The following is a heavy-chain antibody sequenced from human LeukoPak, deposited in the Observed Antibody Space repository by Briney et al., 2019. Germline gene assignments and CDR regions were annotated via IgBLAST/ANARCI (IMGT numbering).Heavy chain of an antibody. D-gene: IGHD3-10*01. CDR1: GFTFSSYS. Sequence: QSGGSLRLSCAASGFTFSSYSMNWVRQAPGKGLEWVSYISSSSSTIYYADSVKGRFTISRDNSKNSLYLQMNSLRAEDTALYYCAKEGAYYYGSGSYYAYMDVWGKGTTVTVSS. CDR3: AKEGAYYYGSGSYYAYMDV. CDR2: ISSSSSTI. J-gene: IGHJ6*03. V-gene: IGHV3-48*04.